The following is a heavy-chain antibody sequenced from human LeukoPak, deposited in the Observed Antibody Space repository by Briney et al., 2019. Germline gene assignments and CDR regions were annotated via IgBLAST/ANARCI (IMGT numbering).Heavy chain of an antibody. CDR2: ISSSSSYI. Sequence: PGGSLRLSCAASGFTFSTYSMNWVRQAPGKGLEWVSSISSSSSYIYCADSVKGRFTISRDNAKNSLFLQMNSLGAEDTAVYYCAKEGSPLRVVPAAIGNWFDPWGQGTLVTVSS. J-gene: IGHJ5*02. D-gene: IGHD2-2*01. V-gene: IGHV3-21*04. CDR1: GFTFSTYS. CDR3: AKEGSPLRVVPAAIGNWFDP.